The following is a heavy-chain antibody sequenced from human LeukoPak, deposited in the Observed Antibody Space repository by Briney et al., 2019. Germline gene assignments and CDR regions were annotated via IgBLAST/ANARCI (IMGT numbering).Heavy chain of an antibody. V-gene: IGHV4-39*07. CDR2: IYYSGST. D-gene: IGHD3-3*01. Sequence: SETLSLTCTVSGGSISSSSYYWGWIRQPPGKGLEWIGSIYYSGSTYYNPSLKSRVTISVDTSKNQFSLKLSSVPAADTAVYYCASTITIFGVVIILYYYYYMDVWGKGTTVTVSS. CDR1: GGSISSSSYY. J-gene: IGHJ6*03. CDR3: ASTITIFGVVIILYYYYYMDV.